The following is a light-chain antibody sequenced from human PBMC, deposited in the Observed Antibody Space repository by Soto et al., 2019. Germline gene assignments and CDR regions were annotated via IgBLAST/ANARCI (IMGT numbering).Light chain of an antibody. CDR3: QQSYITPGT. V-gene: IGKV1-39*01. J-gene: IGKJ1*01. Sequence: DIQMTQSPSSLSASVGDRVTITCRASQSISSYLNWYQQKPGKAPKLLIYAASSLQSGVPSRFSGGGSGTDFTLTISSLQPEDFATYYCQQSYITPGTFGQGTKVDIK. CDR2: AAS. CDR1: QSISSY.